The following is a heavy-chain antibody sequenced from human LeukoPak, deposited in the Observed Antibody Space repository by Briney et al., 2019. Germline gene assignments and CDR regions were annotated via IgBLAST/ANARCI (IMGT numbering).Heavy chain of an antibody. CDR3: ARGGSDTAMAHDY. CDR2: ISRGASRT. V-gene: IGHV3-74*01. J-gene: IGHJ4*02. CDR1: GFTFSNHW. Sequence: GGSLRLSCAASGFTFSNHWMHWVRQAPGKGLMWVSRISRGASRTDYADSVRGRFTISRDDAKNTLYLQVNSLRVEDTGVYFCARGGSDTAMAHDYWGQGILVTVSS. D-gene: IGHD5-18*01.